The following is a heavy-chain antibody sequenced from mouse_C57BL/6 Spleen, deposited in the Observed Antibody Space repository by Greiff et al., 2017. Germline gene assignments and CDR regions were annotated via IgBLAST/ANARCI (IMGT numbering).Heavy chain of an antibody. CDR3: ARWKLRRYFDV. Sequence: QVHVKQPGAELVMPGASVKLSCKASGYTFTSYWMHWVKQRPGQGLEWIGEIDPSDSYTNYNQKFKGKSTLTVDKSSSTAYMQLSSLTSEDSAVYYCARWKLRRYFDVWGTGTTVTVSS. CDR1: GYTFTSYW. D-gene: IGHD2-4*01. J-gene: IGHJ1*03. V-gene: IGHV1-69*01. CDR2: IDPSDSYT.